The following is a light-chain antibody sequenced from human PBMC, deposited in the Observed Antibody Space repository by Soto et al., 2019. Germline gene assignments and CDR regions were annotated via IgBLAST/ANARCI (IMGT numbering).Light chain of an antibody. CDR1: SRDVGGYNY. J-gene: IGLJ2*01. CDR2: EVS. V-gene: IGLV2-14*01. CDR3: SSYASNRDVL. Sequence: QSALTQPASVSGSPGQSITISCTGTSRDVGGYNYGFWFQQHPAKAPKLMIYEVSNRRSGVSNRFSGSKSGNTASLTISRLQAEDEGDYFCSSYASNRDVLFGGGTKLTVI.